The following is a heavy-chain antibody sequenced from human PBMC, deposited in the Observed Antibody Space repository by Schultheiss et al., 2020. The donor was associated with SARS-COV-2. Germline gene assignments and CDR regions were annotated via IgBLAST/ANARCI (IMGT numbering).Heavy chain of an antibody. J-gene: IGHJ3*02. V-gene: IGHV4-39*07. D-gene: IGHD5-24*01. CDR3: ARVRWLQVKADAFDI. CDR1: GGSISSSSYY. Sequence: SETLSLTCTVSGGSISSSSYYWGWIRQPPGKGLEWIGSIYYSGSTYYNPSLKSRVTMSVDTSKNQFSLKLSSVTAADTAVYYCARVRWLQVKADAFDIWGQGTMVTVSS. CDR2: IYYSGST.